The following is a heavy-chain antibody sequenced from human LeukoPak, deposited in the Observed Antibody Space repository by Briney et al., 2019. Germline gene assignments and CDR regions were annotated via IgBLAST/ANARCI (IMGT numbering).Heavy chain of an antibody. CDR3: ASSPAYSSSWYAIDT. V-gene: IGHV3-13*01. CDR2: NGTAGDT. Sequence: GGSLRLSCAASGVIFSNYDMHWVRQAAGKGLEWVSGNGTAGDTYYPGSVKGRFTISRESAKNSLYLHMNSLSAGDTAMYYCASSPAYSSSWYAIDTWGQGTLVTVSS. CDR1: GVIFSNYD. D-gene: IGHD6-13*01. J-gene: IGHJ5*02.